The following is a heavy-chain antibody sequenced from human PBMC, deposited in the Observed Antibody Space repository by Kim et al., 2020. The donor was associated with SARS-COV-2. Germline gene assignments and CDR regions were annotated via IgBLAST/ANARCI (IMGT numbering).Heavy chain of an antibody. V-gene: IGHV3-66*01. CDR1: GFTVSSNY. CDR2: IYSGGST. D-gene: IGHD3-10*01. J-gene: IGHJ4*02. CDR3: ARDHGRIGEDY. Sequence: GGSLRLSCAASGFTVSSNYMSWVRQAPGKGLEWVSVIYSGGSTYYADSVKGRFTISRDNSKNTLYLQMNSLRAADTAVYYCARDHGRIGEDYWGQGTLVTVSS.